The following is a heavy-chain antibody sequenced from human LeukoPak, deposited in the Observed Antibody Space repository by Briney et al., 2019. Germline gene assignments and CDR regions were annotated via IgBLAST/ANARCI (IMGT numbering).Heavy chain of an antibody. CDR3: ARNEAAAGIFDY. D-gene: IGHD6-13*01. CDR1: GFTFSGYN. CDR2: ISSSSSYI. V-gene: IGHV3-21*01. Sequence: GGSLRLSCAASGFTFSGYNLNWVRQAPGKGLEWVSSISSSSSYIYYADSVKGRFTISRDNAKNSLYLQMNSLRAEDTAVYYCARNEAAAGIFDYWGQGTLVTVSS. J-gene: IGHJ4*02.